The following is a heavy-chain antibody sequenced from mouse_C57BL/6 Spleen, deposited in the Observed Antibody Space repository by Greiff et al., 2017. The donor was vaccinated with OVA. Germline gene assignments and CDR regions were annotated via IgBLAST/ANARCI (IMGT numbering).Heavy chain of an antibody. J-gene: IGHJ1*03. D-gene: IGHD1-1*01. CDR2: IWWDDDK. Sequence: QVTLKECGPGILQPSQTLSLTCSFSGFSLSTFGMGVGWIRQPSGKGLEWLAHIWWDDDKYYNPALKSRLTISKDTSKNQVFLKIANVDTADTATYYCARIPHYYGSSYGWYFDVWGTGTTVTVSS. CDR3: ARIPHYYGSSYGWYFDV. CDR1: GFSLSTFGMG. V-gene: IGHV8-8*01.